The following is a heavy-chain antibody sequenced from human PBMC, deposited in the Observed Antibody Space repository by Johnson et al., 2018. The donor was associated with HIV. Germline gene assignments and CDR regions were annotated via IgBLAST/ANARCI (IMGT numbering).Heavy chain of an antibody. CDR1: ASGSAFTFSAFA. CDR3: AKDSSGWYSGAFDI. J-gene: IGHJ3*02. CDR2: ISDSGGNT. D-gene: IGHD6-19*01. Sequence: VKLVESGGGFVQPGGSLRLSCAASASGSAFTFSAFAMSWVRQAPGKGLECVSSISDSGGNTYYADSVKGRFTISRDNSKNTLYLQMNSLRAEDTAVYYCAKDSSGWYSGAFDIWGQGTMVTVSS. V-gene: IGHV3-23*04.